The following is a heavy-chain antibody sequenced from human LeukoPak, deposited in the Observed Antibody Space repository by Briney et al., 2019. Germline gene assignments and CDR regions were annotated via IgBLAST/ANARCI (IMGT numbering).Heavy chain of an antibody. CDR1: GYTFISYD. CDR3: ARTPPDYGIDY. J-gene: IGHJ4*02. D-gene: IGHD4-17*01. Sequence: ASVKVSCKASGYTFISYDINWVRQATGQGLEWMGWMSPNSGNTSYAQKFQGRITMTKSTSMSTAYMELSDLESEDTAIYYCARTPPDYGIDYWGQGTLVTVSS. CDR2: MSPNSGNT. V-gene: IGHV1-8*01.